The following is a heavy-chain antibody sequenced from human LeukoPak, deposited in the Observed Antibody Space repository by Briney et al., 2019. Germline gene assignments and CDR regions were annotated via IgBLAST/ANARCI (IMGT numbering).Heavy chain of an antibody. J-gene: IGHJ5*02. CDR2: IRYDGSNQ. V-gene: IGHV3-30*02. D-gene: IGHD3-10*01. Sequence: PGGSLRLSCVTSGFTFSTYSIHWVRQAPGKGLEWVAFIRYDGSNQYYADSVKGRFTISRDNSKNTVYLQMNSLRAEDTAVYYCARGAYGSGSYGDNWFDPWGQGTLVTVSS. CDR1: GFTFSTYS. CDR3: ARGAYGSGSYGDNWFDP.